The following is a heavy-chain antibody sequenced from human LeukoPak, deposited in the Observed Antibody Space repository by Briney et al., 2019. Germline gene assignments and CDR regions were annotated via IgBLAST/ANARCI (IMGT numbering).Heavy chain of an antibody. Sequence: GGSLRLSCAASGFTLSSYWMHWVRQAPGKGVVWVSRIKSDGSTRYADSVKGRFTISRDNAKNTVSLQMNSLRAEDTGVYYCARAPSEIGGYYPEYFRHWGQGTLVTVSP. CDR3: ARAPSEIGGYYPEYFRH. CDR1: GFTLSSYW. J-gene: IGHJ1*01. V-gene: IGHV3-74*01. CDR2: IKSDGST. D-gene: IGHD3-22*01.